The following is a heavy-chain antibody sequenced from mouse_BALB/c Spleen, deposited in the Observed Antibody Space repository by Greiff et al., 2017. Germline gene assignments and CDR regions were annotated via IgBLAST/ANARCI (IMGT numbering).Heavy chain of an antibody. D-gene: IGHD1-1*01. V-gene: IGHV4-1*02. J-gene: IGHJ3*01. CDR1: GFDFSRYW. CDR3: ARPGYGSSAWFAY. CDR2: INPDSSTI. Sequence: EVQGVESGGGLVQPGGSLKLSCAASGFDFSRYWMSWVRQAPGKGLEWIGEINPDSSTINYTPSLKDKFIISRDNAKNTLYLQMSKVRSEDTALYYCARPGYGSSAWFAYWGQGTLVTVSA.